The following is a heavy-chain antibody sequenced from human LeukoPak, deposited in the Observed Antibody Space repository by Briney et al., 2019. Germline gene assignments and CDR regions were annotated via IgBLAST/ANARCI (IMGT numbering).Heavy chain of an antibody. V-gene: IGHV4-4*07. CDR2: ISSSGTT. D-gene: IGHD1-14*01. Sequence: SETLSLTCTVSGGSMNIHFWSWLRQSAGKGLEWIGRISSSGTTKYNPSLKSRVIMSIDTSKNQFSLKVTSVTAAETAVYYCVRDFLTFSEISGWFDSWGEGALVTVSS. CDR1: GGSMNIHF. CDR3: VRDFLTFSEISGWFDS. J-gene: IGHJ5*01.